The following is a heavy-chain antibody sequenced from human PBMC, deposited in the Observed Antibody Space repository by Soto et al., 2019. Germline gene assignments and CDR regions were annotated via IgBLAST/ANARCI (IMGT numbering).Heavy chain of an antibody. Sequence: QVQLQESGPGLVKPSQTLSLTCTVSGGSISSGGYYWSWIRQHPGKGLEWIGYIYYSGSTYYNPSLKSRFHLSLDTSKNQFSLKLSSVTAAGTAVYYCARGEGDPLDYWGQGTLVTVSS. CDR1: GGSISSGGYY. CDR3: ARGEGDPLDY. V-gene: IGHV4-31*03. CDR2: IYYSGST. J-gene: IGHJ4*02. D-gene: IGHD2-21*01.